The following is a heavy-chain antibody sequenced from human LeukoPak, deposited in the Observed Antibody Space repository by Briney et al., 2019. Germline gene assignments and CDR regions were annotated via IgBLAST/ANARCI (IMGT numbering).Heavy chain of an antibody. CDR1: GFTVSSNY. J-gene: IGHJ6*03. Sequence: GGSLRLSCAASGFTVSSNYMSWVRQAPGKGLEWVSVIYGGGSTYYADSVKGRFTISRDNAKNSLYLQMNSLRAEDTAVYYCARGRVATISYCYYYMDVWGKGTTVTVSS. CDR3: ARGRVATISYCYYYMDV. CDR2: IYGGGST. D-gene: IGHD5-12*01. V-gene: IGHV3-53*01.